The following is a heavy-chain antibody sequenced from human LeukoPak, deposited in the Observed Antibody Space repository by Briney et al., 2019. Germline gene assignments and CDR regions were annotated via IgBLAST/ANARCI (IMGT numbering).Heavy chain of an antibody. CDR1: GGSISSYY. CDR2: ISYSGST. V-gene: IGHV4-59*01. Sequence: SETLSLTCTVSGGSISSYYWSWIRQSPGKGLEWLGYISYSGSTNFNPSLKSRVTISVDMSKNQFSLKLSSVTAADTAVYYCAREGTAGTNLNWFDPWGQGTLVTVSS. J-gene: IGHJ5*02. D-gene: IGHD1-1*01. CDR3: AREGTAGTNLNWFDP.